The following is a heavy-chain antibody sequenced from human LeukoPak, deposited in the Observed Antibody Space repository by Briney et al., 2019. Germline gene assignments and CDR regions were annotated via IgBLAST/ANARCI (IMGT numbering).Heavy chain of an antibody. CDR3: ARHRSFDWLSPFDY. Sequence: SETLSLTCTVSGXSISSGDYYWSWIRQPPGKGLEWIGYIYYSGSTYYNPSLKSRVTISVDTSKNQFSLKLSSVTAADTAVYYCARHRSFDWLSPFDYWGQGTLVTVSS. V-gene: IGHV4-30-4*01. CDR2: IYYSGST. CDR1: GXSISSGDYY. J-gene: IGHJ4*02. D-gene: IGHD3-9*01.